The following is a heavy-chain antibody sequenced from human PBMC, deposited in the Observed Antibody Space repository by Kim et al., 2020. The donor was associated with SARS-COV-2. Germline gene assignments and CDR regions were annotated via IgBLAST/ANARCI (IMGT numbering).Heavy chain of an antibody. CDR3: ARDRLGSGWFFDY. Sequence: ASVKVSCKTSGYTFTGYAIHWVRQAPGQRLEWMGWVNSGNGNTKYSQKFQGRVTITRDTSATTAYMELSSLRSEDTAVYYCARDRLGSGWFFDYWGQGTL. CDR2: VNSGNGNT. CDR1: GYTFTGYA. D-gene: IGHD6-19*01. V-gene: IGHV1-3*04. J-gene: IGHJ4*02.